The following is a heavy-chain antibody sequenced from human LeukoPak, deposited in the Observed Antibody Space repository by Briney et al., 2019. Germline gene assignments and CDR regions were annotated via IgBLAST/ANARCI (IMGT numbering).Heavy chain of an antibody. V-gene: IGHV3-23*01. D-gene: IGHD6-13*01. CDR3: AKVATSGYSSPGGPFDY. CDR1: GFTFSSYA. J-gene: IGHJ4*02. Sequence: GGSLRLSCAASGFTFSSYAMSWVRQAPGKGLEWVSAISGSGGSTYYADSVEGRFTISRDNSKNTLYLQMNSLRAEDTAVYYCAKVATSGYSSPGGPFDYWGQGTLVTVSS. CDR2: ISGSGGST.